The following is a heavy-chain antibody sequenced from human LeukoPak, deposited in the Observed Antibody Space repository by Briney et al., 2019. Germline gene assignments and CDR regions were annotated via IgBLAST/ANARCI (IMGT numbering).Heavy chain of an antibody. CDR2: ISAYNGNT. Sequence: GASVKVSCKASGYTFTGYYMHWVRQAPGQGLEWMGWISAYNGNTNYAQKLQGRVTMTTDTSTSTAYMELRSLRSDDTAVYYCAGEGGGSSWYGDAFDIWGQGTMVTVSS. CDR3: AGEGGGSSWYGDAFDI. CDR1: GYTFTGYY. J-gene: IGHJ3*02. D-gene: IGHD6-13*01. V-gene: IGHV1-18*04.